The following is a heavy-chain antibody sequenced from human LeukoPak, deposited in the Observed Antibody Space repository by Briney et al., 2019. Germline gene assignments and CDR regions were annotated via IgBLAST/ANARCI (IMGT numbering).Heavy chain of an antibody. CDR1: GYSISSGYY. D-gene: IGHD4-17*01. J-gene: IGHJ4*02. CDR3: ARDRSGDYFDY. Sequence: PSETLSLTCTVSGYSISSGYYWGWIRQPPGKGLEWIGSIYHSGSTYYNPSLKSRVTISVDTSKNQFSLKLSSVTAADTAVYYCARDRSGDYFDYWGQGTLVTVSS. V-gene: IGHV4-38-2*02. CDR2: IYHSGST.